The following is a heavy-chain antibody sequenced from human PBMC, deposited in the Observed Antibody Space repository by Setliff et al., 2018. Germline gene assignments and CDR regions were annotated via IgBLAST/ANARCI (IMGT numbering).Heavy chain of an antibody. D-gene: IGHD3-22*01. CDR1: GYTFTSYG. Sequence: ASVKVSCKASGYTFTSYGVSWVRQAPGQGLEWMGWISAYNGNINYAQKLQGRVTMTTDTSTSTAYMELRSLRSDDTAVYYCARDLDYQYYYETSGRDAFDTWGLGTMVTVSS. J-gene: IGHJ3*02. V-gene: IGHV1-18*01. CDR2: ISAYNGNI. CDR3: ARDLDYQYYYETSGRDAFDT.